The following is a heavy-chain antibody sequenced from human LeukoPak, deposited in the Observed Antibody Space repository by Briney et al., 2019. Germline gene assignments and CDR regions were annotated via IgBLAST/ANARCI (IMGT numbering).Heavy chain of an antibody. V-gene: IGHV3-23*01. CDR2: ISGSGGST. D-gene: IGHD3-10*01. Sequence: GGSLRLSCAASGFTFSSYAMSWVRQAPGKGLEWVSAISGSGGSTYYADSVKGRFTISRDSSNNTLYLQMNSLRAEDTAVYYCAKASGGSGSYYGTYYYYYGMDVWGQGTTVTVSS. CDR1: GFTFSSYA. J-gene: IGHJ6*01. CDR3: AKASGGSGSYYGTYYYYYGMDV.